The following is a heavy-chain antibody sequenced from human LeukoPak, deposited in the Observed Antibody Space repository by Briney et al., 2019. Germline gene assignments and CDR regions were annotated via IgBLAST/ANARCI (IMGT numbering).Heavy chain of an antibody. CDR3: ARGFGELLPDY. J-gene: IGHJ4*02. D-gene: IGHD3-10*01. Sequence: GGSLRLSCAASGFTFTKYWMTWVRQAPGKGLEYVSAISSNGGSTYYANSVKGRFTISRDNSKNTLYLRMGSLRAEDMAVYYCARGFGELLPDYWGQGTLVTVSS. V-gene: IGHV3-64*01. CDR2: ISSNGGST. CDR1: GFTFTKYW.